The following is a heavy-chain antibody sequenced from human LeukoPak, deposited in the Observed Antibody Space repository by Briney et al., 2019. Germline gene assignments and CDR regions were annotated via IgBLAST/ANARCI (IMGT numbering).Heavy chain of an antibody. CDR2: INGDGRNT. V-gene: IGHV3-43*02. CDR1: GFTFDDYA. CDR3: ARDQVVVVAATPHFDY. Sequence: PGGSLRLSCAASGFTFDDYAMHWVRPAPGKGLEWVSLINGDGRNTYYADSVKGRFTISRDNAKNSLYLQMNSLRAEDTAVYYCARDQVVVVAATPHFDYWGQGTLVTVSS. D-gene: IGHD2-15*01. J-gene: IGHJ4*02.